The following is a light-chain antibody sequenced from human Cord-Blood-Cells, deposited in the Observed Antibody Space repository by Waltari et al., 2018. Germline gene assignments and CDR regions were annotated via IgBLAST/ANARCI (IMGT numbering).Light chain of an antibody. J-gene: IGKJ2*01. Sequence: DIVMTQSPDSLAVSLGERETTTCTSSQSVLYSSNNKNYLAWHQQNPGQPPKLLIYWAPTRESGVPDRFSGSGSGRDFTLTISSLQAEDVAVYYCQQYYSPPYTFGQGTKLEIK. CDR3: QQYYSPPYT. V-gene: IGKV4-1*01. CDR1: QSVLYSSNNKNY. CDR2: WAP.